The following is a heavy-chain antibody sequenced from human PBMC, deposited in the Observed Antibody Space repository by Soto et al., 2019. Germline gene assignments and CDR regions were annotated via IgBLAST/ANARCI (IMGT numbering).Heavy chain of an antibody. CDR2: INHSGTA. CDR3: AKGPQAGYYDSGTFYSSVP. D-gene: IGHD3-10*01. CDR1: GGXFHGYY. V-gene: IGHV4-34*01. J-gene: IGHJ5*02. Sequence: PXEXLSLTCAFYGGXFHGYYGIWIRHPPGNGLEWIGEINHSGTANYNPTLRSLFSISVDTSKNQMSIQLSSVSASDTAVYYFAKGPQAGYYDSGTFYSSVPWGQGTLATVS.